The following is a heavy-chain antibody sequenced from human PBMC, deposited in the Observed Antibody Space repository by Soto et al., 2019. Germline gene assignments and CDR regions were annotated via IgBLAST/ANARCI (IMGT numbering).Heavy chain of an antibody. J-gene: IGHJ6*02. CDR2: IDPSDSYT. Sequence: GESLKISCKGSGYSFTSYWISWVRQMPGKGLEWMGRIDPSDSYTNYSPSFQGHVTISADKSISTAYLQWSSLKASDTAMYYCARHQSSVLRFLEWFGMDVWGQGTTVTVSS. D-gene: IGHD3-3*01. V-gene: IGHV5-10-1*01. CDR3: ARHQSSVLRFLEWFGMDV. CDR1: GYSFTSYW.